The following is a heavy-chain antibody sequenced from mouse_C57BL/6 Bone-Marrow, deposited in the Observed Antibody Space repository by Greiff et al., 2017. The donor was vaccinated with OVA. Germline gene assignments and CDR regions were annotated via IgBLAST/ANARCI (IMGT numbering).Heavy chain of an antibody. J-gene: IGHJ2*01. CDR2: ISSGSGTI. V-gene: IGHV5-17*01. D-gene: IGHD1-1*01. CDR3: ARGTLYGSSHFDY. Sequence: EVKLEESGGGLVKPGGSLKLSCAASGFTFSDYGMHWVRQAPEKGLEWVAYISSGSGTIYYADTVKGRFTISRDNAKNTLFLQMTSLRSEDTAMYYCARGTLYGSSHFDYWGQGTTLTVSS. CDR1: GFTFSDYG.